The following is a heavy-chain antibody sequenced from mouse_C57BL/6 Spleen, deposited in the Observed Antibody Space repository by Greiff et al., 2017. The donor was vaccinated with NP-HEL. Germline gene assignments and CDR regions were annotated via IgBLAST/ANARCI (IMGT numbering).Heavy chain of an antibody. CDR2: IDPSDSYT. Sequence: QVQLQQPGAELVMPGASVKLSCKASGYTFTSYWMHWVKQRPGQGLEWIGEIDPSDSYTNYNQKFKGKSTLTVDKSSSTAYMQLSSLTSEDSAVYDCARGRAGTLDYWGQGTTLTVSS. CDR3: ARGRAGTLDY. V-gene: IGHV1-69*01. CDR1: GYTFTSYW. J-gene: IGHJ2*01. D-gene: IGHD4-1*01.